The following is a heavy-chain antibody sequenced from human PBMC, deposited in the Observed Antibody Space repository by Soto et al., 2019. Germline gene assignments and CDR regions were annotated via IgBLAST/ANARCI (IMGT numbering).Heavy chain of an antibody. CDR3: ERHLTRTDDY. J-gene: IGHJ4*02. V-gene: IGHV4-39*01. D-gene: IGHD1-20*01. CDR1: GGSISSSSYY. CDR2: IYYSGST. Sequence: QLQLQESGPGLVKPSETLSLTCTVSGGSISSSSYYWGWIRQPPGKGLEWIGRIYYSGSTYYNPSLKSRVTISVDTSKNQFSLKLSSVTAADTAVYYCERHLTRTDDYWGQGTLVTVSS.